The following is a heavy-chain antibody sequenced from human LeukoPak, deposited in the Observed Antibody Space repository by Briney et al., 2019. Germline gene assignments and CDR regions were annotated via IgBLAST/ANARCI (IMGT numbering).Heavy chain of an antibody. CDR3: ARAAVVVTSNREAEYFQH. V-gene: IGHV1-69*05. CDR1: GGTFSSYA. D-gene: IGHD2-21*02. Sequence: SVKVSCKASGGTFSSYAISWVRQAPGQGLEWMGGIIPIFGTANYAQKFQGRVTMTRDTSTSTVYMELSSLRSEDTAVYYCARAAVVVTSNREAEYFQHWGQGTLVTVSS. CDR2: IIPIFGTA. J-gene: IGHJ1*01.